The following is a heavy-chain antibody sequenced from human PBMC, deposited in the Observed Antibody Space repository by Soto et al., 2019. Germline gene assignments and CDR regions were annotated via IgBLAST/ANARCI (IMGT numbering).Heavy chain of an antibody. CDR2: MSPNSGAT. Sequence: QVQLVQSGAEVTKPGASVKVSCKASGYTFTSYDINWVRQATGQGLEWMGWMSPNSGATGYAQKFQGRVTMTRDTSISTVYMELSNLRSEDTAIYDCARGVDAGVGVWGQGSTVTVSS. J-gene: IGHJ6*02. D-gene: IGHD1-1*01. V-gene: IGHV1-8*01. CDR3: ARGVDAGVGV. CDR1: GYTFTSYD.